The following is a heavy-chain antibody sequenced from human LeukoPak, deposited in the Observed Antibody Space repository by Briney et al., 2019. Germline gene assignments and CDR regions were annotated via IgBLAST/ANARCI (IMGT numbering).Heavy chain of an antibody. J-gene: IGHJ4*02. Sequence: GESLKISCKGSGYSFAKYWIGWVRQMPGKGLEGMGIIYPGDSDPIYSPSFQGQVTISADKSISTAYLQWSSLKAADTAMYYCARHGIGYYFDYWGQGALVTVSS. CDR1: GYSFAKYW. D-gene: IGHD1-1*01. V-gene: IGHV5-51*01. CDR3: ARHGIGYYFDY. CDR2: IYPGDSDP.